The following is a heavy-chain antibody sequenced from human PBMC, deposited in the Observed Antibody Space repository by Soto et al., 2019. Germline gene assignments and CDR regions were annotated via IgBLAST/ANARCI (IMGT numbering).Heavy chain of an antibody. CDR3: ARSDCTSTSCYVVWFDP. CDR2: ISSSSSYI. D-gene: IGHD2-2*01. Sequence: EVQLVESGGGLVKPGGSLRLSCAVSGFSFSNYGMNWVRQAPGKGLEWVSSISSSSSYISYADSVKGRFTISRDNANNSLYRQMNSLRAEDTAVYYCARSDCTSTSCYVVWFDPWGQGTLVTVSS. V-gene: IGHV3-21*01. J-gene: IGHJ5*02. CDR1: GFSFSNYG.